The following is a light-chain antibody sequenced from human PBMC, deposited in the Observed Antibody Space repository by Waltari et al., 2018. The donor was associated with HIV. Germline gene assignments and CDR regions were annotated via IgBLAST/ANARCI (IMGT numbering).Light chain of an antibody. CDR1: SSYVGGYNF. J-gene: IGLJ1*01. CDR2: DVR. V-gene: IGLV2-14*03. Sequence: QSALTQPASVSGSPGQSMTISCTGTSSYVGGYNFVSWYQQHPGRAPKLVIYDVRKRPSGVSNRFSGSKSGNTAALTISGLRTEDEADYFCSSYTTGTTYVFGAGTTVTVL. CDR3: SSYTTGTTYV.